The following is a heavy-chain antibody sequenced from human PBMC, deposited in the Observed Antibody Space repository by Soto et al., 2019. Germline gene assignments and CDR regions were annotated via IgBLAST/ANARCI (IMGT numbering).Heavy chain of an antibody. V-gene: IGHV3-23*01. D-gene: IGHD2-2*01. Sequence: GGSLRLSCAASGFTFSSYGMSWVRQAPAKGLEWVSSISDSGGNTYYADSVKGRFTISRDDSKNSLYLQMNSLRAEDTAVYYCTVPTWEYQPKDAFDIWGQGTMVTVSS. CDR2: ISDSGGNT. J-gene: IGHJ3*02. CDR1: GFTFSSYG. CDR3: TVPTWEYQPKDAFDI.